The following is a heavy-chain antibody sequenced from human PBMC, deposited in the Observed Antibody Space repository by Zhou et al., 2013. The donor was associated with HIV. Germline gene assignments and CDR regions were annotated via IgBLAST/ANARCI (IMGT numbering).Heavy chain of an antibody. CDR1: GGTFSSYA. CDR3: ARQLTGDPDYYYYYMDV. CDR2: IIPIFGTA. D-gene: IGHD7-27*01. Sequence: QVQLVQSGAEVKKPGSSVKVSCKASGGTFSSYAISWVRQAPGQGLEWMGGIIPIFGTANYAQKFQGRVTITTDESTSTAYMELSSLRSEDTAVYYCARQLTGDPDYYYYYMDVWGKGTTVTVSS. J-gene: IGHJ6*03. V-gene: IGHV1-69*05.